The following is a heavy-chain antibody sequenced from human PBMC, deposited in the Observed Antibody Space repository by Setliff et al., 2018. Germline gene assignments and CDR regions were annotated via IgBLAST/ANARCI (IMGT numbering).Heavy chain of an antibody. Sequence: ASETLSLTCTVSGGSISSYYWSLIRQPAGKGLEWIGHIYTTGSTNYNPSLKSRVTLSVDTSKNQFSLKLTSVTAADTAIYYCARTPYYYDTAGYDFWGQGTLVTVSS. V-gene: IGHV4-4*07. CDR2: IYTTGST. D-gene: IGHD3-22*01. CDR1: GGSISSYY. J-gene: IGHJ4*02. CDR3: ARTPYYYDTAGYDF.